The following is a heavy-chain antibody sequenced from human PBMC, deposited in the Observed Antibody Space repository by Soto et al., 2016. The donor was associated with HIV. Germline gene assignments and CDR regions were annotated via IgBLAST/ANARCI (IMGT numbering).Heavy chain of an antibody. CDR2: INHTGAT. D-gene: IGHD1-26*01. CDR1: GGSFSGYY. J-gene: IGHJ6*02. Sequence: QVQLQQWGAGLLKPSETLSLTCAVYGGSFSGYYWSWIRQPPGKGLEWIGEINHTGATNYKLSLKSRVTISVDTSKNQFSLKLNSVTAADTAVYYCARGSGSYLNHYYYGMDVWGQGTTVTVSS. V-gene: IGHV4-34*01. CDR3: ARGSGSYLNHYYYGMDV.